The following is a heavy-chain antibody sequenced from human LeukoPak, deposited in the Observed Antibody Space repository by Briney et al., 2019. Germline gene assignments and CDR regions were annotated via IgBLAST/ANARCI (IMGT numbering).Heavy chain of an antibody. CDR1: GGSISSSSYY. V-gene: IGHV4-39*02. CDR2: IYYSGST. Sequence: SETLSLTCTVSGGSISSSSYYWGWIRQPPGKGLEWIGSIYYSGSTYYNPSLKSRVTISVDTSKNQFSLKLSSVTAADTAVYYCAGEVGMVRGARKTDPWGQGTLVTVSS. J-gene: IGHJ5*02. D-gene: IGHD3-10*01. CDR3: AGEVGMVRGARKTDP.